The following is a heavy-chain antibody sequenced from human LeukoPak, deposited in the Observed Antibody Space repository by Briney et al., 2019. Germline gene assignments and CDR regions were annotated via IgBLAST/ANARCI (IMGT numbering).Heavy chain of an antibody. V-gene: IGHV1-18*01. J-gene: IGHJ5*02. Sequence: GASVKVSCKASGYTFTSYGISWVRQAPGQGLEWMGWISAYNGNTNYAQKLQGRVTMTTDTSTSTAYMELRSLRSDDTAMYYCARAPPDFWSGSSPSGFDPWGQGTLVTVSS. CDR3: ARAPPDFWSGSSPSGFDP. CDR2: ISAYNGNT. D-gene: IGHD3-3*01. CDR1: GYTFTSYG.